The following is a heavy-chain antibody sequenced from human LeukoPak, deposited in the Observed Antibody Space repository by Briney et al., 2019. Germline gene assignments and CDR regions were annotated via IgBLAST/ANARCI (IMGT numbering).Heavy chain of an antibody. CDR1: GGSFSGYY. V-gene: IGHV4-34*01. J-gene: IGHJ4*02. D-gene: IGHD2-2*02. CDR2: INHSGST. CDR3: ARVKGLGYCSSTGCYKRAPYYIDY. Sequence: SETLSLTCAVYGGSFSGYYWSWIRQPPGKGLEWIGEINHSGSTNYNPSLKSRVTISVDTSKNQFSLKLSSVTAADTAVYYCARVKGLGYCSSTGCYKRAPYYIDYWGQGTLVTVSS.